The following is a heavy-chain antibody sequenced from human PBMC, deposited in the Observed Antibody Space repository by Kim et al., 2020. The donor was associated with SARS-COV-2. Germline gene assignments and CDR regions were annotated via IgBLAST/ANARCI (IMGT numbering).Heavy chain of an antibody. J-gene: IGHJ4*02. V-gene: IGHV1-18*01. Sequence: KLQGRVTMTTDPSTSTAYMELRSLRSDDTAVYYCARARIAAAGTSVFFDYWGQGTLVTVSS. D-gene: IGHD6-13*01. CDR3: ARARIAAAGTSVFFDY.